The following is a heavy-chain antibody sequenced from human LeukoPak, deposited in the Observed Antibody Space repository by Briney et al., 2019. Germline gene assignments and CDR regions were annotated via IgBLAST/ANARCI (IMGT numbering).Heavy chain of an antibody. J-gene: IGHJ4*02. CDR3: ARDLFVVAFDY. Sequence: RASVKVSFKASGYTFTNYGISWVRQAPGQGLEWMGWISAYNGNTKYAQNLQGRVTMTTDTSTSTAYMELRSLRSDDTAVYYCARDLFVVAFDYWGQGTLVTVSS. D-gene: IGHD2-15*01. V-gene: IGHV1-18*01. CDR1: GYTFTNYG. CDR2: ISAYNGNT.